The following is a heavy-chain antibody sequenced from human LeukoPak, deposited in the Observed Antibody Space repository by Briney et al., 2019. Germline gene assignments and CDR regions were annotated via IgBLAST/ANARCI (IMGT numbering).Heavy chain of an antibody. Sequence: GGSLRLSCAASGFTFSSYDMHWVRQATGKGLEWVSAIGTAGDTYYPGSVKGRFTISRDNSKNTLYLQMNSLRAEDTAVYYCARDPRRYYYGSGSHRNYYYGMDVWGQGTTVTVSS. D-gene: IGHD3-10*01. CDR2: IGTAGDT. CDR3: ARDPRRYYYGSGSHRNYYYGMDV. J-gene: IGHJ6*02. V-gene: IGHV3-13*01. CDR1: GFTFSSYD.